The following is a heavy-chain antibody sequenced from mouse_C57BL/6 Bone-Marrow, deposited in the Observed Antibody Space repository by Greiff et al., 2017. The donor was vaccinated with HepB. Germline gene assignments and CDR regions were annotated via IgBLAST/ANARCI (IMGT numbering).Heavy chain of an antibody. CDR2: IYPGSGNT. CDR1: GYTFTDYY. Sequence: QVQLKESGAELVRPGASVKLSCKASGYTFTDYYINWVKQRPGQGLEWIARIYPGSGNTYYNEKFKGKATLTAEKSSSTAYMQLSSLTSEDSAVYFCARATEGYWGQGTTLTVSS. CDR3: ARATEGY. J-gene: IGHJ2*01. D-gene: IGHD1-1*01. V-gene: IGHV1-76*01.